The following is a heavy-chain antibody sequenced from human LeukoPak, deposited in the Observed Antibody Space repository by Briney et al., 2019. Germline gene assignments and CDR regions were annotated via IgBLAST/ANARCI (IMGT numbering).Heavy chain of an antibody. CDR2: IYSSGST. J-gene: IGHJ5*02. CDR1: GGSISSTTYY. CDR3: AREYGSGSYSWFDP. V-gene: IGHV4-39*07. Sequence: SETLSLTCTVSGGSISSTTYYWGWIRQPPGKGLEWIGSIYSSGSTYNNPSLKSRVTISVDTSKNQFSLKLSSVTAADTAVYYCAREYGSGSYSWFDPWGQGTLVTVSS. D-gene: IGHD3-10*01.